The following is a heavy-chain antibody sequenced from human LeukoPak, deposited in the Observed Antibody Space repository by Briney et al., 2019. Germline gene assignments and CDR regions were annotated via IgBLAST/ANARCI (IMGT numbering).Heavy chain of an antibody. CDR3: ARDQPSLYSSSWYYYYYYMDV. J-gene: IGHJ6*03. CDR1: GYTFTSYG. D-gene: IGHD6-13*01. CDR2: ISAYNGNT. Sequence: ASVKVSCKASGYTFTSYGISWVRQAPGQGLEWMGWISAYNGNTNYAQKLQGRVTMTTDTSTSTAYMELRSLRSDDTAVYYCARDQPSLYSSSWYYYYYYMDVWGKGTTVTVSS. V-gene: IGHV1-18*01.